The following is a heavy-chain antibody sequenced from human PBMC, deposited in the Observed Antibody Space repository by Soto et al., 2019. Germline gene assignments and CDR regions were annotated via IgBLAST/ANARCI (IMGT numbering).Heavy chain of an antibody. CDR3: AREGQLSGDSSGYRPMGIDY. CDR1: GYTFTGYY. Sequence: QVQLVQSGAEVKKPGASVKVSCKASGYTFTGYYMHWVRQAPGQGLEWMGWINPNSGGTNYAQKFKGRVTMTRDTSISTAYMELSRLRSDDTAVYYCAREGQLSGDSSGYRPMGIDYWGQGTLVTVSS. J-gene: IGHJ4*02. V-gene: IGHV1-2*02. D-gene: IGHD3-22*01. CDR2: INPNSGGT.